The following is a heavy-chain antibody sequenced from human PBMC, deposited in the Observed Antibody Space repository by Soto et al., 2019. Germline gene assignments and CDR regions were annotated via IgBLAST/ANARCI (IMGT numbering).Heavy chain of an antibody. CDR2: IIPIFGTA. CDR1: RGTFSSYA. Sequence: QVQLVQSGAEVKKHGSSVKVSCKASRGTFSSYAISWVRQAPGQGLEWMGGIIPIFGTANYVQKFQGRVTITADESTSTAYMELSCLRSEDTAVYYCVFWGATNWFDPWGQGTLVTVSS. J-gene: IGHJ5*02. CDR3: VFWGATNWFDP. D-gene: IGHD3-16*01. V-gene: IGHV1-69*01.